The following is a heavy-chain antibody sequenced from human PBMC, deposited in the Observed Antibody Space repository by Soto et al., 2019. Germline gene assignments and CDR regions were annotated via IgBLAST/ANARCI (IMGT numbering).Heavy chain of an antibody. D-gene: IGHD6-13*01. Sequence: ASVKVSWKASAYTFTNYGISWVRQAPGQGLEWMGWISAYNGNINYAQKFRGRVTMTTDTSTSSAYLEVRSLRSDDTAVYYCARSGSSWNLREFDYWGQGTLVTVSS. CDR1: AYTFTNYG. CDR2: ISAYNGNI. CDR3: ARSGSSWNLREFDY. J-gene: IGHJ4*02. V-gene: IGHV1-18*01.